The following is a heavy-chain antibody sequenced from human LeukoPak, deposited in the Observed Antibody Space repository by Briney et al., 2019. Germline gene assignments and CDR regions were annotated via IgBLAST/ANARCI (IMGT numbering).Heavy chain of an antibody. V-gene: IGHV1-8*01. D-gene: IGHD6-19*01. CDR2: MNPNSGNT. Sequence: GASVNVSFKSSVYTFTSCDINWVRQATGQGLEWMGWMNPNSGNTGYVQSFQGRITMTRDISIGTAYMELSNLTSEDTAIYYCTRGSSGRRDNWGQGTLVTVSA. CDR3: TRGSSGRRDN. J-gene: IGHJ4*02. CDR1: VYTFTSCD.